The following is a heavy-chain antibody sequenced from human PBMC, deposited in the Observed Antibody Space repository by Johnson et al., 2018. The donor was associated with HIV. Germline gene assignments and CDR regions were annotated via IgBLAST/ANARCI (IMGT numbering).Heavy chain of an antibody. CDR1: GFTFSSYW. D-gene: IGHD1-26*01. J-gene: IGHJ3*01. CDR3: AKGGVWEIPLGFGAVDF. V-gene: IGHV3-7*01. Sequence: EVQLVESGGGLIQPGGSLRLSCAASGFTFSSYWMSWVRQAPGKGLEWVANIKQDGSEKYYVDSVKGRLPISRDNAKNSLYLQMNSLRDEDTAVYFCAKGGVWEIPLGFGAVDFWGQGTMVTVSS. CDR2: IKQDGSEK.